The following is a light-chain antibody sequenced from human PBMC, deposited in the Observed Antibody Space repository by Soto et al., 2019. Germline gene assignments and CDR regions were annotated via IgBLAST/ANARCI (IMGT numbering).Light chain of an antibody. V-gene: IGKV1-39*01. J-gene: IGKJ1*01. CDR1: QSISNY. Sequence: DIQMTQSPSSLSASVGDRVTITCRASQSISNYLNWYQQKPGRAPKILIYAASTLQSGVPSRFRGSESRTDFTLTISNLQPEDFATYYCQQSYTNPRTFGQGIKVEIK. CDR3: QQSYTNPRT. CDR2: AAS.